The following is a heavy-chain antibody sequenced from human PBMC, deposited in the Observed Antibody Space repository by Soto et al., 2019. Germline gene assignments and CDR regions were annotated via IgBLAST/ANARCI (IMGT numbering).Heavy chain of an antibody. V-gene: IGHV1-18*01. J-gene: IGHJ4*02. Sequence: ASVKVSGKASGYTVTSYGISWGRQAPGQGLEWMGWISAYNGNTNYGQKLQGRVTMTTDTSTSTAYMELRSLRSDDTAVYYCARGPLRKYYYDSSGYYLGYWGQGTLVTVSS. CDR3: ARGPLRKYYYDSSGYYLGY. CDR2: ISAYNGNT. CDR1: GYTVTSYG. D-gene: IGHD3-22*01.